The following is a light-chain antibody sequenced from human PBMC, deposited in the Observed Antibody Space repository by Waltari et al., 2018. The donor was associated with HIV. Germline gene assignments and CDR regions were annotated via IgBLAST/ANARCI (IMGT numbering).Light chain of an antibody. V-gene: IGLV2-14*03. CDR2: HVS. J-gene: IGLJ2*01. Sequence: QSALTQPASVSGSPGQSITISCTGTSSDVGGYNYVSWYQQHPGKAPKLMIYHVSNRPSGVSNRFSGSKSGNTASLTISGLQAEDEADYCCTSYTSSNTLVIFGGGTKLTVL. CDR1: SSDVGGYNY. CDR3: TSYTSSNTLVI.